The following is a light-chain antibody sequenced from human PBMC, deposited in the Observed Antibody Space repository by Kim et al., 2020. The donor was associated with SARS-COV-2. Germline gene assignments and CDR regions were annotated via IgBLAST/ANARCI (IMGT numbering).Light chain of an antibody. CDR3: SSYTSSSTLGV. CDR1: SIDVGGYNY. Sequence: QSVLTQPASVSGSPGQSITISCTGTSIDVGGYNYVSWYQQHPGKAPKFMIYDVSKRPSGVSNRFSGSKSGNTASLTISGLQAEDEADYYCSSYTSSSTLGVFGTGTKVTVL. CDR2: DVS. J-gene: IGLJ1*01. V-gene: IGLV2-14*01.